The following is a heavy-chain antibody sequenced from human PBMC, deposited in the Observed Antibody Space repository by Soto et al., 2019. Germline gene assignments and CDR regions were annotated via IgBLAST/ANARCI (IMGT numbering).Heavy chain of an antibody. CDR2: ISYDGSNK. CDR3: ARDPRTYDILTGTNYFDY. D-gene: IGHD3-9*01. J-gene: IGHJ4*02. Sequence: QVQLVESGGGVVQPGRSLRLSCAASGFTSSSYAMHWVRQAPGKGLEWVAVISYDGSNKYYADSVKGRFTISRDNSKNTLYLQMNSLRAEDTAVYYCARDPRTYDILTGTNYFDYWGQGTLVTVSS. CDR1: GFTSSSYA. V-gene: IGHV3-30-3*01.